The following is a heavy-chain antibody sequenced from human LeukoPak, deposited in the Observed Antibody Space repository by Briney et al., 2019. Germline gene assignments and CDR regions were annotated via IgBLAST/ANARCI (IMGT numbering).Heavy chain of an antibody. D-gene: IGHD4/OR15-4a*01. Sequence: GGSLRLSCAASGFTFSSYAMSWVRQAPGKGLEWVSAISGSGGSTYYADSVKGRFTISRDNSKNTLYLQMNSLRAEDTAVYYCARAQSPGDYGNDLDYWGQGTLVTVSS. V-gene: IGHV3-23*01. CDR3: ARAQSPGDYGNDLDY. CDR1: GFTFSSYA. J-gene: IGHJ4*02. CDR2: ISGSGGST.